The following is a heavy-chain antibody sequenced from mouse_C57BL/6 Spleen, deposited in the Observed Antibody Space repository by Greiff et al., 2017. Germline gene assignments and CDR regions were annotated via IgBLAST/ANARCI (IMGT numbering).Heavy chain of an antibody. J-gene: IGHJ2*01. Sequence: EVKVVESGGDLVKPGGSLKLSCAASGFTFSSYGMSWVRQTPDKRLEWVATISSGGSYTYYPDSVKGRFTISRDNAKNTLYLQMSRLKSEDTAMYYCARPMITTDYFDYWGQGTTLTVSS. D-gene: IGHD2-4*01. CDR1: GFTFSSYG. CDR2: ISSGGSYT. V-gene: IGHV5-6*01. CDR3: ARPMITTDYFDY.